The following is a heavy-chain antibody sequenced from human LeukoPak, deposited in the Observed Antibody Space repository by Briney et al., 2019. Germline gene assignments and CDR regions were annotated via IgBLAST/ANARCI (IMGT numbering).Heavy chain of an antibody. Sequence: GGSLRLSCAASGFTFSSYTMSWVRQAPGKGLEWVSAISGSGGSTYYADSVKGRFTISRDNSKNTLYLQMNSLRAEDTAVYYYAKGDYYYDSSGYYDYWGQGTLVTVSS. J-gene: IGHJ4*02. CDR3: AKGDYYYDSSGYYDY. D-gene: IGHD3-22*01. CDR2: ISGSGGST. CDR1: GFTFSSYT. V-gene: IGHV3-23*01.